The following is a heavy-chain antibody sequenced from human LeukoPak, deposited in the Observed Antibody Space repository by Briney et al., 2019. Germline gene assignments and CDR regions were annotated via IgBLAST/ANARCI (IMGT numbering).Heavy chain of an antibody. CDR3: TRPARISMIVGDLGYFHY. V-gene: IGHV3-49*04. CDR2: IRRKAYGGTT. Sequence: PGGSLRLSCAASGFTFSNYWMHWVRQAPGKGLEWVGFIRRKAYGGTTEYAASVKGRFTISRDDSKSIAYLQMNSLKTEDTAMYYCTRPARISMIVGDLGYFHYWGQGTLVTVSS. D-gene: IGHD3-22*01. CDR1: GFTFSNYW. J-gene: IGHJ4*02.